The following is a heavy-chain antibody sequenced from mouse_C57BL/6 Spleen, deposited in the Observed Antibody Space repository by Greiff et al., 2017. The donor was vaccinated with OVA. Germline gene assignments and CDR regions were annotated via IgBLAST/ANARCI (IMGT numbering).Heavy chain of an antibody. CDR1: GFTFSDYY. CDR3: ARDAPGGMDY. J-gene: IGHJ4*01. CDR2: INYDGSST. V-gene: IGHV5-16*01. Sequence: EVQVVESEGGLVQPGSSMKLSCTASGFTFSDYYMAWVRQVPEKGLEWVANINYDGSSTYYLDSLKSRFIISRDNAKNILYLQMSSLKSEDTATYYCARDAPGGMDYWGQGTSVTVSS.